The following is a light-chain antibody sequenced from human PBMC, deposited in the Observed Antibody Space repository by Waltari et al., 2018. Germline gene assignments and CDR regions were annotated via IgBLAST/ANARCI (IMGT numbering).Light chain of an antibody. CDR1: QSVSRAF. V-gene: IGKV3-20*01. J-gene: IGKJ1*01. CDR3: QHYLRLPVT. CDR2: GAS. Sequence: SCRASQSVSRAFAWCQQKPGQAPRLLIYGASTRATGIPDRFSGSGSGTDFSLTISRLEPDDFAVYYCQHYLRLPVTFGQGTTVEI.